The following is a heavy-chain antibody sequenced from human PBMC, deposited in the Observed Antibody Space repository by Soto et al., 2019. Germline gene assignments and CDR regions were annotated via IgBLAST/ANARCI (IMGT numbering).Heavy chain of an antibody. CDR2: ISGGGDGT. V-gene: IGHV3-23*01. CDR3: AEKGLYSFATDCIYGGCHYALDV. D-gene: IGHD2-15*01. Sequence: EVQLLESGGGLVQPGGSLRLSCAASGFTFGNYAMIWVRQAPGKGLEWVSTISGGGDGTYYADSVRGRFTISRENSRNIVYLQMNSLRSEDTAVYYGAEKGLYSFATDCIYGGCHYALDVWGKGTMVTVSS. CDR1: GFTFGNYA. J-gene: IGHJ3*01.